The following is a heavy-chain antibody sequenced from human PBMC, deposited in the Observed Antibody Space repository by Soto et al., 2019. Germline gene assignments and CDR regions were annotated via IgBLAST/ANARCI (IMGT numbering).Heavy chain of an antibody. CDR3: SRSLDS. CDR2: INPDGSEK. J-gene: IGHJ4*02. V-gene: IGHV3-7*01. CDR1: GFTFSSSW. Sequence: GGSLRLSCAASGFTFSSSWMDWVRQAPGKGLEWVANINPDGSEKHYVGSVEGRFTISRDNAKNSLYLQMSSLTAEDSALYYCSRSLDSWGQGTRVTVSS.